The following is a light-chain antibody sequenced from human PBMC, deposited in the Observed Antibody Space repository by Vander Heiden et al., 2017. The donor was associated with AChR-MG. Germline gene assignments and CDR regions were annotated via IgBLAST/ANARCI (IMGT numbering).Light chain of an antibody. CDR3: QQYYSHPWT. CDR2: AAS. Sequence: IPMTQSPSSLSASTGDRVTITCRASHGIKSYLAWYQQKPGKAPKLLIYAASTLQSGVPSTFSGSGSGTDFTLTINSLQSEDFASYYCQQYYSHPWTFGQGTKVEIK. V-gene: IGKV1-8*01. J-gene: IGKJ1*01. CDR1: HGIKSY.